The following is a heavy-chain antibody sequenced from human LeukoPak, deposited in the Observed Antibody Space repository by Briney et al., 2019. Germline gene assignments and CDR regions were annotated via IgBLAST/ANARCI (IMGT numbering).Heavy chain of an antibody. CDR3: ACHSSGWYLGAFDL. Sequence: GGSLRLSCTASGFTFGDYAMSWVRQAPGKGLEWVSVIYRGDTTYYADSVEGRFTISRDNSKNTLCLQMNSLRAEDTAVYYCACHSSGWYLGAFDLWGQGTMVTVSS. V-gene: IGHV3-66*01. CDR1: GFTFGDYA. D-gene: IGHD6-19*01. J-gene: IGHJ3*01. CDR2: IYRGDTT.